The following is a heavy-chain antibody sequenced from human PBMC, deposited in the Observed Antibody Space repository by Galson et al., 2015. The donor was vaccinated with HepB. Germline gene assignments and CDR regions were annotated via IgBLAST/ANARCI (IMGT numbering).Heavy chain of an antibody. CDR2: IRYDGSNK. V-gene: IGHV3-30*02. Sequence: SLRLSCAASGFTFSSYGMHWVRQAPGKGLEWVAFIRYDGSNKYYADSVKGRFTISRDNSKNTLYLQMNSLRAEDTAVYYCAKDPVYNWNPRAWFDPWGQGTLVTVSS. J-gene: IGHJ5*02. CDR3: AKDPVYNWNPRAWFDP. D-gene: IGHD1-20*01. CDR1: GFTFSSYG.